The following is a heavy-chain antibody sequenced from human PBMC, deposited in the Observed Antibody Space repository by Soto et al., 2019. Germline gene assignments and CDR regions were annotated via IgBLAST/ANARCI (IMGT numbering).Heavy chain of an antibody. CDR3: VGGLRFYYFEY. CDR1: GGSISSYY. D-gene: IGHD3-16*01. J-gene: IGHJ4*02. CDR2: IYYSGST. V-gene: IGHV4-59*08. Sequence: PSETLSLTCTVSGGSISSYYWSWIRQPPGKGLEWIGYIYYSGSTNYNPSLKSRVTISVDTSKNQFSLKLSSVTAADTAVYYCVGGLRFYYFEYWGQGTLVTVSS.